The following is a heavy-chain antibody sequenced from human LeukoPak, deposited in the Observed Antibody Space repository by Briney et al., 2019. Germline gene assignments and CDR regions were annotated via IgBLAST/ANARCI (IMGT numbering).Heavy chain of an antibody. D-gene: IGHD6-13*01. J-gene: IGHJ6*02. Sequence: ASVKVSCKASVYTFTSYGISWVRQAPGQGLEWMEWISAYNGNTNYAQKLQGRVTMTTDTSTSTAYMELRSLRSDDTAVYYCARVNGIAAAGPPYYGMDVWGQGTTVTVSS. CDR2: ISAYNGNT. CDR1: VYTFTSYG. V-gene: IGHV1-18*01. CDR3: ARVNGIAAAGPPYYGMDV.